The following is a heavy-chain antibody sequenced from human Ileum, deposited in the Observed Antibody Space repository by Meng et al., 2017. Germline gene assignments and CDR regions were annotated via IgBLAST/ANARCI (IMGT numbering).Heavy chain of an antibody. CDR1: GYTYTHHG. D-gene: IGHD6-19*01. CDR2: ISAYNGDT. J-gene: IGHJ4*02. Sequence: QVQLVQSGAEVRKPGASVKVACKASGYTYTHHGIGWVRHAPGQGLEWMGWISAYNGDTNYVQKFQGRVTMTTDASTSTAYMELRSLRSDDTAVYYCARDPSNSSVWHAYFDYWGQGTLVTVSS. V-gene: IGHV1-18*01. CDR3: ARDPSNSSVWHAYFDY.